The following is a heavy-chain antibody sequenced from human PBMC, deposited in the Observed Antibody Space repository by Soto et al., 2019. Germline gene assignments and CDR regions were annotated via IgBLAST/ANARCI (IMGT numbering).Heavy chain of an antibody. Sequence: TLSLTCTVSGGSISSGDFSWSWILQPPGKGLEWIGYIYYSGSTYYNPSLKSRVTISVDTSKNQFSLKLSSVTAADTAVYYCASLYYYDSSGYYYVGFYYWGQGTLVTVSS. CDR2: IYYSGST. V-gene: IGHV4-30-4*01. J-gene: IGHJ4*02. CDR3: ASLYYYDSSGYYYVGFYY. D-gene: IGHD3-22*01. CDR1: GGSISSGDFS.